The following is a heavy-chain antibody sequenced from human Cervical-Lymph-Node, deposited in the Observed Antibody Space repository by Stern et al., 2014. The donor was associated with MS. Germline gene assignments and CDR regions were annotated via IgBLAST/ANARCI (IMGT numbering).Heavy chain of an antibody. CDR1: GASVSSDAYS. D-gene: IGHD6-19*01. Sequence: QVQLQESGPGLVKPSQTLSLTCSVSGASVSSDAYSWTWIRQHPGKGLEWIGYIYYSGSTSYNPSLKSRITISVDTSKNRFSLKLTSVTAADTAVYYCARDWRSSFDHWGQGTLVTVSS. CDR3: ARDWRSSFDH. J-gene: IGHJ4*02. V-gene: IGHV4-31*03. CDR2: IYYSGST.